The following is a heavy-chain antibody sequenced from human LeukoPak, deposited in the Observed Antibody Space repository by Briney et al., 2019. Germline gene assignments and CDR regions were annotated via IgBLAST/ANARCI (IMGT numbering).Heavy chain of an antibody. CDR3: ARLPYDYVWGSYRHHEDY. D-gene: IGHD3-16*02. CDR1: GGSCSGYY. J-gene: IGHJ4*02. CDR2: INHSGST. Sequence: SETLSLTWAVYGGSCSGYYWSWIRQPPGKGLEWIGEINHSGSTNYNPSLKSRVTISVDTSKNQFSLKLSSVTAADTAVYYCARLPYDYVWGSYRHHEDYWGQGTLVTVSS. V-gene: IGHV4-34*01.